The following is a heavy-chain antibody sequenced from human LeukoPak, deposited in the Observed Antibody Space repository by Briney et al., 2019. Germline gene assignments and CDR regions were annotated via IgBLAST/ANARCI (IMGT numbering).Heavy chain of an antibody. D-gene: IGHD2-2*02. V-gene: IGHV3-20*04. CDR3: ARAIPIRHPRDYYYYMDV. J-gene: IGHJ6*03. Sequence: GGSLRLSCAASGFTFDDYGMSWVRQAPGKGLEWVSGINWNGGSTGYADSVKGRFTISRGNAKNSLYLQMNSLRAEDTALYYCARAIPIRHPRDYYYYMDVWGKGTTVTVSS. CDR2: INWNGGST. CDR1: GFTFDDYG.